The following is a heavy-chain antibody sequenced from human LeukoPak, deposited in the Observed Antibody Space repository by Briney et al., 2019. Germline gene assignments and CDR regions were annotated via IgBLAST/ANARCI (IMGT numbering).Heavy chain of an antibody. CDR2: ISSSSSYI. D-gene: IGHD2-2*01. CDR3: ARSDIVIVPTDLFDY. Sequence: GGSLRLSCAASGFTFSSYSMNWVRQAPGKGLEWVSSISSSSSYIYYADSVEGRFTVSRDNAKNSLYLQMNSLRAEDTAVYYCARSDIVIVPTDLFDYWGQGTLVTVSS. J-gene: IGHJ4*02. V-gene: IGHV3-21*01. CDR1: GFTFSSYS.